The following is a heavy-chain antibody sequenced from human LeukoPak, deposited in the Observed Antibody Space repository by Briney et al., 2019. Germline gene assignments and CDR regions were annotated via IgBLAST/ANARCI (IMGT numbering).Heavy chain of an antibody. V-gene: IGHV4-39*07. D-gene: IGHD3-22*01. J-gene: IGHJ5*02. Sequence: SETLSLTCTVSGGSISSSSYYWGWIRQPPGKGLEWIGSIYYSGSTYYNPSLKSRVTISVDTSKNQFSLKLSSVTAADTAVYYCARSPMIVVVIKSWFDPWGQGTLVTVSS. CDR3: ARSPMIVVVIKSWFDP. CDR1: GGSISSSSYY. CDR2: IYYSGST.